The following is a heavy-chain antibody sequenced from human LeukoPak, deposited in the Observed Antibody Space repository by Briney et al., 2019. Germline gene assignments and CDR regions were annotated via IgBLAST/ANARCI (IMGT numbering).Heavy chain of an antibody. D-gene: IGHD3-10*01. CDR3: TRHGEDGDYYYYGMDV. J-gene: IGHJ6*02. CDR2: VGGSGVKT. CDR1: GFTFSNYA. Sequence: GGSLRLSCAASGFTFSNYAIHWVRQAPGKGLEWVSIVGGSGVKTYYADSVKGRFTISRDNSKNTVYLQMNSLRAEDTAVYYCTRHGEDGDYYYYGMDVWGQGTTVTVSS. V-gene: IGHV3-23*01.